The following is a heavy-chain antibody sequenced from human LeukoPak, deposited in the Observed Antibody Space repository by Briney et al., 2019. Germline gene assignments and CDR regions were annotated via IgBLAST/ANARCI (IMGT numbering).Heavy chain of an antibody. D-gene: IGHD1-26*01. CDR1: GYTFTSYG. CDR2: ISAYNGNT. J-gene: IGHJ4*02. V-gene: IGHV1-18*01. Sequence: ASVKVSCKASGYTFTSYGISWERQAPGQGLEWMGWISAYNGNTNYAQKLQGRVTMTTDTSTSTAYMELRSLRSDDTAVYYCARDRGVVGATLAGYWGQGTLVTVSS. CDR3: ARDRGVVGATLAGY.